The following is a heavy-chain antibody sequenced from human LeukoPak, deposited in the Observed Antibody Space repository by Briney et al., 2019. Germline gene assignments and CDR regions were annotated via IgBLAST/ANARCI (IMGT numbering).Heavy chain of an antibody. V-gene: IGHV5-51*01. D-gene: IGHD1-26*01. J-gene: IGHJ3*02. CDR1: GSSFTTYW. CDR2: IYPGDPDT. Sequence: GESLQISCKGSGSSFTTYWIAWVRQLPGKGLEWMGIIYPGDPDTRYSPSFQGQVKISADKSISTAYLQWSSLKASDTAMYYCARDYSGSSGNAFDIWGQGTMVTVSS. CDR3: ARDYSGSSGNAFDI.